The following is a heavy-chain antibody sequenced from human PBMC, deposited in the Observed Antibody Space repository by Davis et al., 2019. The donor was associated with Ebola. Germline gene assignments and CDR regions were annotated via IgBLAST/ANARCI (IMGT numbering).Heavy chain of an antibody. D-gene: IGHD6-13*01. V-gene: IGHV1-18*01. CDR3: ARNLVGSSWYPDYYYYGMDV. J-gene: IGHJ6*04. Sequence: SVNVSCKASVYTLTSYGISWVRQAPGQGLEWMGWISAYNGNTNYAQKLQGRVTMTTDTSTSTAYMELRSLRSDDTAVYYCARNLVGSSWYPDYYYYGMDVWGKGTTVTVSS. CDR2: ISAYNGNT. CDR1: VYTLTSYG.